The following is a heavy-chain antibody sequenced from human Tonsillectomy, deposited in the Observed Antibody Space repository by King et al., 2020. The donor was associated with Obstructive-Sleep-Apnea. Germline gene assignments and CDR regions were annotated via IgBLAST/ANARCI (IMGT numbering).Heavy chain of an antibody. CDR3: AREGIFVLKQNFDY. D-gene: IGHD3-3*01. V-gene: IGHV3-30*04. CDR1: GFTFSSYA. J-gene: IGHJ4*02. Sequence: VQLVESGGGVVQPGRSLRLSCAASGFTFSSYAMHWVRQAPGKGLEWVAVISYDGSNKYYADSVKGRFTISRDNSKNTLYLQMNSLRAEDTAVYYCAREGIFVLKQNFDYWGQGTLVTVSS. CDR2: ISYDGSNK.